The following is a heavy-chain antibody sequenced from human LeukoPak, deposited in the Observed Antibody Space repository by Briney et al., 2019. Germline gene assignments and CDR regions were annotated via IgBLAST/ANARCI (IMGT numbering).Heavy chain of an antibody. CDR1: GFAFRNYG. J-gene: IGHJ4*02. V-gene: IGHV3-30*02. D-gene: IGHD3-10*01. CDR2: IRHDGSIK. Sequence: GGSLRLSCAASGFAFRNYGMHWVRQAPGKGLEWVAFIRHDGSIKVYADSVKGRLTISRDNSKNTLDLRMQSLRVEDTAVYYCAKDRDDSGSYYGGDGFDYWGQGILVTVSS. CDR3: AKDRDDSGSYYGGDGFDY.